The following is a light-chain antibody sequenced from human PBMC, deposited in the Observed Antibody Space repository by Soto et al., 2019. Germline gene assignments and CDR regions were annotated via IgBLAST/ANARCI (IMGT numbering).Light chain of an antibody. Sequence: QSALAQPRSVSGSPGQSVTLSCTGTSSDVGYYSYVSWYQQYPRKAPILMIYDVSGRPSGVPDRFSGSTSGKTDSLTISGLQPEDEPYYYCCSYIDSFIFVFGTGTKVAIL. CDR3: CSYIDSFIFV. J-gene: IGLJ1*01. CDR1: SSDVGYYSY. CDR2: DVS. V-gene: IGLV2-11*01.